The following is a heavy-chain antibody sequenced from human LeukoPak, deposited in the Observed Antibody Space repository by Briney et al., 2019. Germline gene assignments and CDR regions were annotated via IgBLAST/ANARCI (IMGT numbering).Heavy chain of an antibody. J-gene: IGHJ6*03. Sequence: PGGSLRLSCAGSGFSFSVSHMSWIRQAPGKGLEWISHIRSSGTTIYHTDTVKGRFTISRDTAKNSLYLQMNSLRAEDTAVYYCARGSRTGYYYMDVWGKGTTVTVSS. V-gene: IGHV3-11*04. D-gene: IGHD4-17*01. CDR3: ARGSRTGYYYMDV. CDR2: IRSSGTTI. CDR1: GFSFSVSH.